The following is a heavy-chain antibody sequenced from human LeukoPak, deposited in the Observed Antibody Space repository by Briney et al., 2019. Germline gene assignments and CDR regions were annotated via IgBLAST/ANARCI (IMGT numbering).Heavy chain of an antibody. CDR1: GFTFDDYT. Sequence: PGGSLRLSCAASGFTFDDYTMHWVRQAPGKGLEWVSLISWDGGSTYYADSVKGRFTISRDNSKNSLYLQMNSLRTEDTALYYCAKDISLGSSSWYYFDYRGQGTLVTVSS. D-gene: IGHD6-13*01. J-gene: IGHJ4*02. CDR3: AKDISLGSSSWYYFDY. V-gene: IGHV3-43*01. CDR2: ISWDGGST.